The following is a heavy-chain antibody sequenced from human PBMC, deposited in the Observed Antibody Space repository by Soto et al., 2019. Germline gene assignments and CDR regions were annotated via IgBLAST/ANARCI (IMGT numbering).Heavy chain of an antibody. CDR3: ARDLSRRGSYYMRGRQNDYYGMDV. CDR2: ISAYNGNT. J-gene: IGHJ6*02. Sequence: QVQLVQSGAEVKKPGASVKVSCKASGYTFTSYGIRWVRQAPGQGLEWMGWISAYNGNTNYAQKLQGRVTMTTETSTSTGYIELRSGGSDDTAVYYCARDLSRRGSYYMRGRQNDYYGMDVWGQGTTVTVSS. D-gene: IGHD1-26*01. V-gene: IGHV1-18*01. CDR1: GYTFTSYG.